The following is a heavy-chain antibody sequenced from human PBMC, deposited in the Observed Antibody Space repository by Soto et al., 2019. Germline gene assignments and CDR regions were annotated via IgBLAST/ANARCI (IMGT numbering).Heavy chain of an antibody. CDR3: ARILLWFGELHFPPLDV. V-gene: IGHV1-18*01. Sequence: GASVKVSCKASGYTFSNFGVSWVRQAPGQGLEWIGWINPDNGDTNYGQKFQGRATMTTDTFTNTAYMEVRGLKASDTAMYYCARILLWFGELHFPPLDVWGQGTTVTVSS. CDR2: INPDNGDT. J-gene: IGHJ6*02. CDR1: GYTFSNFG. D-gene: IGHD3-10*01.